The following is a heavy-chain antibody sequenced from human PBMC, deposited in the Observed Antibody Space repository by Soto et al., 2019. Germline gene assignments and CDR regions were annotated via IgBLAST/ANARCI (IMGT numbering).Heavy chain of an antibody. V-gene: IGHV4-39*07. Sequence: SETLSLTCSVSGGSISSGYYYWIWVRQPPGKGLEWIGEVNHSGEATYNPSLQSRITISVDTSKNQFSLKLSSVTAADTAVYYCARSVTKGHYYYGMDVWGQGTTVTVSS. D-gene: IGHD4-4*01. CDR2: VNHSGEA. CDR1: GGSISSGYYY. J-gene: IGHJ6*02. CDR3: ARSVTKGHYYYGMDV.